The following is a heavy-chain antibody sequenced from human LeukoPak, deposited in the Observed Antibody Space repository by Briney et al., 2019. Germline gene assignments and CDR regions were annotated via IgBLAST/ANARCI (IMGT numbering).Heavy chain of an antibody. Sequence: PGGSLRLSCAASGFTFSSYAMHWVRQAPGKGLEYVSAISSNGGSTYYANSVKGRFTISRDNSKNTLYLQMGSLRAEDMAVYYCARGLDYDSSGYFDYWGQGTLVTVSS. CDR3: ARGLDYDSSGYFDY. J-gene: IGHJ4*02. V-gene: IGHV3-64*01. CDR1: GFTFSSYA. CDR2: ISSNGGST. D-gene: IGHD3-22*01.